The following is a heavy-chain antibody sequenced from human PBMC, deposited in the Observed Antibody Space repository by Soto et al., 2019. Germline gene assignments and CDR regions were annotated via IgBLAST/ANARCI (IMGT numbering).Heavy chain of an antibody. J-gene: IGHJ4*02. CDR1: GGTFSSYA. CDR3: ARDPYYYDSSGYYRDY. V-gene: IGHV1-69*13. Sequence: SVKVSYKASGGTFSSYAISWVRQAPGQGLEWMGGIIPIFGTANYAQKFQGRVTITADESTSTAYMELSSLRSEDTAVYYCARDPYYYDSSGYYRDYWGQGTLVTVSS. D-gene: IGHD3-22*01. CDR2: IIPIFGTA.